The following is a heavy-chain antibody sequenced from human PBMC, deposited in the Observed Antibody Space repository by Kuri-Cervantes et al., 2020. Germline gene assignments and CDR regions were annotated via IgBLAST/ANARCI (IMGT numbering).Heavy chain of an antibody. CDR2: ISWNSGSI. V-gene: IGHV3-9*01. CDR3: AKDRGVGMAGTVSYYYYGMDV. CDR1: GFTFNIYG. J-gene: IGHJ6*02. Sequence: GGSLRLSCAASGFTFNIYGMHWVRQAPGKRLEWVSGISWNSGSIGYADSVKGRFTISRDNAKNSLYLQMNSLRAEDTALYYCAKDRGVGMAGTVSYYYYGMDVWGQGTTVTVSS. D-gene: IGHD6-19*01.